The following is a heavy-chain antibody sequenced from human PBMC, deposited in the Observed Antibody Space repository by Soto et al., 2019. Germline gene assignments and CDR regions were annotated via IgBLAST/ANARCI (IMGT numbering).Heavy chain of an antibody. CDR2: MNPGSGDT. D-gene: IGHD5-18*01. Sequence: ASVKVSCKASGYTFTNNDVSWVRQATGQGLEWMGWMNPGSGDTGYAQKFQGRVTMTRDIPIATAYMGLNSLASEDTAIYYCARMESFGSLNWFDPWGQGTLVTV. CDR3: ARMESFGSLNWFDP. V-gene: IGHV1-8*02. CDR1: GYTFTNND. J-gene: IGHJ5*02.